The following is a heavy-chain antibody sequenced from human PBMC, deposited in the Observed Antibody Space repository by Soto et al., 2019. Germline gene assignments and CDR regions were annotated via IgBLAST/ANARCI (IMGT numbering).Heavy chain of an antibody. J-gene: IGHJ3*01. CDR2: IGSGDT. CDR3: ARENDPYGFDL. V-gene: IGHV1-18*01. CDR1: GYSFDSYA. Sequence: QVQLVQSGATQEKPGASVKVSCEAFGYSFDSYAYSWVRQAPGQGLEWMGRIGSGDTNYAQKLQGRVTMTTDTSTNTAYLALRSLRSDDTGLYYCARENDPYGFDLWGQGTMVTVSS.